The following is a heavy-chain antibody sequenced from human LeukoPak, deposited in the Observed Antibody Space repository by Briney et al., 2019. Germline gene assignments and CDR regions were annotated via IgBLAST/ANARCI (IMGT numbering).Heavy chain of an antibody. V-gene: IGHV4-4*09. CDR3: ARSSTSWSWFDP. J-gene: IGHJ5*02. CDR1: GGSISSYY. D-gene: IGHD2-2*01. Sequence: PSETLSLTCTVSGGSISSYYWSWIRQPPGKGLEWIGDIYTSGSTNYNPSLKSRVTISVDTSKNQFSLKLSSVTAADTAVYYWARSSTSWSWFDPWGQGTLVTASS. CDR2: IYTSGST.